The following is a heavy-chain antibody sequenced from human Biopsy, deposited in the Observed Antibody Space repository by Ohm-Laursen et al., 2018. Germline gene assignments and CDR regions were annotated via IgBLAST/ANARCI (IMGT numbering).Heavy chain of an antibody. D-gene: IGHD1-26*01. Sequence: SVKVSCKASGYTFTGYHVHWVRQAPGQGLEWMGRIIPIPNVATYAQKFQGRITITADESTSTAYMELNSLTSDDTAVYFCARGEGSSWFDPWGHGTLVTVSS. V-gene: IGHV1-69*04. J-gene: IGHJ5*02. CDR1: GYTFTGYH. CDR2: IIPIPNVA. CDR3: ARGEGSSWFDP.